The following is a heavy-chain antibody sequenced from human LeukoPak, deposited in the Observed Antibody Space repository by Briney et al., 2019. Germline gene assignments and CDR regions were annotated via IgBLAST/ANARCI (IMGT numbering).Heavy chain of an antibody. Sequence: PGGSLRLSCAASGFTFSNYDMSWVRQAPGKGLEWVSAISARGGTTYYADSVKGRFTISRDNSKNTLYLQMNSLRAEDTAVYYCAKAGNYVAYYFDYWGQGTLVTVSS. CDR1: GFTFSNYD. J-gene: IGHJ4*02. CDR3: AKAGNYVAYYFDY. V-gene: IGHV3-23*01. D-gene: IGHD4-11*01. CDR2: ISARGGTT.